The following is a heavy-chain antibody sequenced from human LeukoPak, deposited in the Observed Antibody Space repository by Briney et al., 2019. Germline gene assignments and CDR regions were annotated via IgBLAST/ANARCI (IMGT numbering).Heavy chain of an antibody. J-gene: IGHJ3*02. CDR3: ASRYCSGGSCYSLGSDAFDI. CDR1: GGTFSSYA. V-gene: IGHV1-69*10. CDR2: IIPILGIA. Sequence: GASVKVSCKASGGTFSSYAISWVRQAPGQGLEWMGRIIPILGIANYAQKFQGRVTITADKSTSTAYMELSSLRSEDTAVYYCASRYCSGGSCYSLGSDAFDIWGQRTMVTVSS. D-gene: IGHD2-15*01.